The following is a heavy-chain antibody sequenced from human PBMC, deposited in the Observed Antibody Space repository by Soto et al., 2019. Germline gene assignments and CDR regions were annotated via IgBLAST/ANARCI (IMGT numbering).Heavy chain of an antibody. CDR1: GFTFSSYA. CDR2: ISGSGGST. D-gene: IGHD4-4*01. Sequence: VGSLRLSCAASGFTFSSYAMSWVRQAPGKGLEWVSAISGSGGSTYYADSVKGRFTISRDNSKNTLYLQMNSLRAEDTAVYYCETDMTTVTNWFDPWGQGTLVTVSS. J-gene: IGHJ5*02. CDR3: ETDMTTVTNWFDP. V-gene: IGHV3-23*01.